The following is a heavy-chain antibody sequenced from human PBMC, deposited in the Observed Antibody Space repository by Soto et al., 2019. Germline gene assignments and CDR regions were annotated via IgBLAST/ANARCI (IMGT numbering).Heavy chain of an antibody. CDR3: AREKMDTMAYCFDY. D-gene: IGHD5-18*01. Sequence: GGSLRLSCEASGFTFSSHGIHWVRQAPGKGLEWVAVIWYDGNNKEYAASVKGRFTISRDNSKNTLYLQMDSLRVEDTAMYFCAREKMDTMAYCFDYWGQGNMVTVSS. V-gene: IGHV3-33*01. CDR2: IWYDGNNK. CDR1: GFTFSSHG. J-gene: IGHJ4*02.